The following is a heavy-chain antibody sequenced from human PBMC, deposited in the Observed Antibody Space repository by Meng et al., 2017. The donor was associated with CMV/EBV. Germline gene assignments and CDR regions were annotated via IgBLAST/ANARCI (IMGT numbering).Heavy chain of an antibody. D-gene: IGHD3-16*01. J-gene: IGHJ6*02. V-gene: IGHV3-21*01. CDR3: ARALRPIDGAPYGMDV. CDR2: ISSSSSYI. Sequence: GESLKISCAASGFTFSSYSMNWVRQAPGKGPEWVSSISSSSSYIYYADSVKGRFTISRDNAKNSLYLQMNSLRAEDTAVYYCARALRPIDGAPYGMDVWGQGTTVTVSS. CDR1: GFTFSSYS.